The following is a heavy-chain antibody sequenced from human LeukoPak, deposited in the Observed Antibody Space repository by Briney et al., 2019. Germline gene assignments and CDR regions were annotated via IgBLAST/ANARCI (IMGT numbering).Heavy chain of an antibody. D-gene: IGHD6-13*01. CDR2: ISSSGSTI. CDR1: GFTFSSYE. Sequence: PGGSLRLSCAASGFTFSSYEMNWVRQAPGKGLGWVSYISSSGSTIYYADSVKGRFTISRDNAKNSLYLQMNSLRAEDTAVYYCARDSSSWSDNWFDPWGQGTLVTVSS. CDR3: ARDSSSWSDNWFDP. V-gene: IGHV3-48*03. J-gene: IGHJ5*02.